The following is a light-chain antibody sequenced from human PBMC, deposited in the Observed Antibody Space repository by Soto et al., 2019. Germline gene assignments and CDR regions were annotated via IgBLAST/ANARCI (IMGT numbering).Light chain of an antibody. Sequence: DIQMTQSPSSLSASVGDRVTITCRASQDIRTFLAWFQQHPGEAPKPLIYSVSSLQSGVPSRFSGSGSATYFTLTINGLQPEDFATYYCQQYESYPLTFGGGTTVDVK. CDR2: SVS. CDR3: QQYESYPLT. CDR1: QDIRTF. J-gene: IGKJ4*01. V-gene: IGKV1-16*01.